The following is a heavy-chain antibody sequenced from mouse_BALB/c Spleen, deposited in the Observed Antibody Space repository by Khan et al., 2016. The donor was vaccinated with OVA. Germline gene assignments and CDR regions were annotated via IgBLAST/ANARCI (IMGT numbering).Heavy chain of an antibody. D-gene: IGHD2-1*01. CDR3: ARGYFGNYEFAY. CDR1: GYTFTNYW. CDR2: IFPGPGTT. V-gene: IGHV1S132*01. Sequence: QVRLQQSGAEVVKPGASVNLSCKTSGYTFTNYWIQWVKQRPGQGLGWIGEIFPGPGTTYYNENLKDKATLTIDTSSTTAYMQLSSLTSEDSAVYFCARGYFGNYEFAYWGQGTLVTVSA. J-gene: IGHJ3*01.